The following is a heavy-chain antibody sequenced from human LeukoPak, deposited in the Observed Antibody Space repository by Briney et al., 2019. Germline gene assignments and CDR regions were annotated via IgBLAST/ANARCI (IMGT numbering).Heavy chain of an antibody. Sequence: SGGSLRLSCAASGFAFSSYAMSWVRQAPGKGLEWVSAISGSGGSTYYADSVKGRFTISIDNSKNTLYLQMNSLRAEDTAVYYCAKDQGPGYFDYWGQGTLVTVSS. CDR1: GFAFSSYA. CDR2: ISGSGGST. V-gene: IGHV3-23*01. J-gene: IGHJ4*02. CDR3: AKDQGPGYFDY.